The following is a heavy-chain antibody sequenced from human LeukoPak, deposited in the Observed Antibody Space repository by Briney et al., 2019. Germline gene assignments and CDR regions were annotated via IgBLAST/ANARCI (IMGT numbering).Heavy chain of an antibody. J-gene: IGHJ6*02. CDR2: ISGSGGST. Sequence: GGSLRLSCAASGFTFSSYAMSWVRQAPGKGLEGISAISGSGGSTYYADSVKGRFTISRDNSKNTLYLQMNSLRAEDTAVYYCAKDPSPFYYYYGMDVWGQGTTVTVSS. V-gene: IGHV3-23*01. CDR1: GFTFSSYA. CDR3: AKDPSPFYYYYGMDV.